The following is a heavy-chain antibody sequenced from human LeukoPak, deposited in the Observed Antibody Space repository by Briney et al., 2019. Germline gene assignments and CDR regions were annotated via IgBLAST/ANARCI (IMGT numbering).Heavy chain of an antibody. D-gene: IGHD3-3*01. CDR2: INHSGST. CDR3: ARGSLPFWSGYYPD. V-gene: IGHV4-34*01. Sequence: GSLRLSCAASGFTFNNYAMSWIRQPPGKGLEWIGEINHSGSTNYNPSLKSRVTISVDTPKNQFSLKLSSVTAADTAVYYCARGSLPFWSGYYPDWGQGTLVTVSS. J-gene: IGHJ4*02. CDR1: GFTFNNYA.